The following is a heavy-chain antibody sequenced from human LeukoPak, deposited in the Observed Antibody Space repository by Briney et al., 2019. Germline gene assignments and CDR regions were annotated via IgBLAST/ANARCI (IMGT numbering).Heavy chain of an antibody. V-gene: IGHV4-39*01. CDR1: GGSISSSSYY. J-gene: IGHJ4*02. D-gene: IGHD3-3*01. Sequence: PSETLSLTCTVSGGSISSSSYYWGWIRQPRGKGLEWIGSIYYSGSTYYNPSLKSRVTISVDTSKNQFSLKLSSVTAADTAVYYCASWSGSFDYWGQGTLVTVSS. CDR3: ASWSGSFDY. CDR2: IYYSGST.